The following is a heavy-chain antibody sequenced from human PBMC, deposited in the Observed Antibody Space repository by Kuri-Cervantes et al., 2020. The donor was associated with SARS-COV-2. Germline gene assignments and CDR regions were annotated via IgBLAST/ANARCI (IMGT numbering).Heavy chain of an antibody. CDR2: IYYSGST. V-gene: IGHV4-59*01. Sequence: GSLRLSCTVSGGSISSYYWSWIRQPPGKGLEWIGYIYYSGSTNYNPSLESRVTISVDTSKNQFSLKLSSVTAADTAVYYCARGGYGDYLSWGQGTLVTVSS. J-gene: IGHJ5*02. D-gene: IGHD4-17*01. CDR1: GGSISSYY. CDR3: ARGGYGDYLS.